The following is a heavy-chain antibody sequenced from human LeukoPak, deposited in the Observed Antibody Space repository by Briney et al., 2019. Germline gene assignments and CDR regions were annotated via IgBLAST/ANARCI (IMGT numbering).Heavy chain of an antibody. CDR1: GFSFSVYW. CDR3: ARDELRFLEGDGYYYYYMDV. CDR2: IKTDGSIT. Sequence: GGSLRLSCAASGFSFSVYWMHWVRQAPGKGPVWVSRIKTDGSITDYADFVKGRFTISRDNAKNTLYLQMNSLRAEDTAVYYCARDELRFLEGDGYYYYYMDVWGKGTTVTVPS. D-gene: IGHD3-3*01. J-gene: IGHJ6*03. V-gene: IGHV3-74*01.